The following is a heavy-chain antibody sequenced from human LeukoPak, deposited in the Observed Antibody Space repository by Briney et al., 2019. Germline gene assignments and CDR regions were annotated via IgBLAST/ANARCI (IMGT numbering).Heavy chain of an antibody. CDR1: GYSFTSYW. D-gene: IGHD6-19*01. V-gene: IGHV5-51*01. CDR3: ATPTIAVAGTWGAFDI. J-gene: IGHJ3*02. Sequence: GESLKISCKGSGYSFTSYWIGWVRQMPGKGLEWMGIIYPGDSDTRYSPSLQGQVTISADKSISTAYLQWSSLKASDTAMYYCATPTIAVAGTWGAFDIWGQGTMVTVSS. CDR2: IYPGDSDT.